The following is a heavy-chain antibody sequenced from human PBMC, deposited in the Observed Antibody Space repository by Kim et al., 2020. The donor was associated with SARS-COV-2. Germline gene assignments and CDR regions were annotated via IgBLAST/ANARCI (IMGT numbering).Heavy chain of an antibody. V-gene: IGHV4-59*01. Sequence: NPSLKSRVTISVDTSKNQFSLKLSSVTAADTAVYYCAREMATIHGYFDYWGQGTLVTVSS. D-gene: IGHD5-12*01. CDR3: AREMATIHGYFDY. J-gene: IGHJ4*02.